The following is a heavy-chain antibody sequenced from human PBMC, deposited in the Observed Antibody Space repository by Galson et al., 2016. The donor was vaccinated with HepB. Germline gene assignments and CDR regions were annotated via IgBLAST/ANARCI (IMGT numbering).Heavy chain of an antibody. J-gene: IGHJ6*02. CDR3: ARQRSFCGGACSSAQYYYGLDV. Sequence: SLRLSCAGSGFTFSSYTMNWVRQAPGKGLEWVAFISVSSSYIYYVDSVKGRFTISRDDAKNSLYLQMNSLRAEDTAVYYCARQRSFCGGACSSAQYYYGLDVWGQGTTVTVSS. D-gene: IGHD2-21*02. CDR1: GFTFSSYT. V-gene: IGHV3-21*01. CDR2: ISVSSSYI.